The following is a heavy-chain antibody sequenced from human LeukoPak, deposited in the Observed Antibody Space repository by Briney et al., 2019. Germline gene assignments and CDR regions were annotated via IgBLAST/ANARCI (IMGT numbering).Heavy chain of an antibody. CDR1: GYTFTGYY. D-gene: IGHD3-22*01. CDR2: INPNSGGT. CDR3: ARGSSGYYNDAFDI. J-gene: IGHJ3*02. V-gene: IGHV1-2*02. Sequence: ASVKVSCKASGYTFTGYYMHWVRQAPGQGLEWMGWINPNSGGTNYAQKLQGRVTMTTDTSTSTAYMELRSLRSDDTAVYYCARGSSGYYNDAFDIWGQGTMVTVSS.